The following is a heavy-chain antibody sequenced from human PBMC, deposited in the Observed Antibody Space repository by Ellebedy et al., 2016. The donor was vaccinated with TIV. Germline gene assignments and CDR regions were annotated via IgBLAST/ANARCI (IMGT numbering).Heavy chain of an antibody. CDR2: IGTAGDT. V-gene: IGHV3-13*01. J-gene: IGHJ4*03. D-gene: IGHD2-21*02. CDR3: ARVRFGDTAVDY. Sequence: GESLKISCAASRFTFSSYDIHWVRQGTGQGLEWASAIGTAGDTYYPGSVKGRFTISRENAKNSLYLQMNSLRAEDTAVYYCARVRFGDTAVDYWGQGTLVTVSS. CDR1: RFTFSSYD.